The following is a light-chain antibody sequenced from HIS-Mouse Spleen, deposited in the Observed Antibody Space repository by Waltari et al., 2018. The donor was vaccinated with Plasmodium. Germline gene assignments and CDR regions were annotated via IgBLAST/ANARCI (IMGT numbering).Light chain of an antibody. CDR1: QSVSSN. CDR2: GAS. V-gene: IGKV3-15*01. J-gene: IGKJ3*01. Sequence: EIVMTPSPATLSVSPGERATLSCRASQSVSSNLAWYQQKPGQAPRPLIYGASTRATGIPARVRASGSGTEFTLTISSLQSEDFAVYYWQQYNNWSFTFGPGTKVDIK. CDR3: QQYNNWSFT.